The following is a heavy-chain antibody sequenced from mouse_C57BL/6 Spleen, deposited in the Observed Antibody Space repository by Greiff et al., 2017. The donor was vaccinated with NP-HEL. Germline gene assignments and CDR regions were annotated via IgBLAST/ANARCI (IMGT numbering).Heavy chain of an antibody. V-gene: IGHV5-17*01. J-gene: IGHJ2*01. CDR1: GFTFSDYG. D-gene: IGHD2-1*01. CDR2: ISSGSSTI. Sequence: EVNVVESGGGLVKPGGSLKLSCAASGFTFSDYGMHWVRQAPEKGLEWVAYISSGSSTIYYADTVKGRFTISRDNAKNTLFLQMTSLRSEDTAMYYCARGGNYVLDYWGQGTTLTVSS. CDR3: ARGGNYVLDY.